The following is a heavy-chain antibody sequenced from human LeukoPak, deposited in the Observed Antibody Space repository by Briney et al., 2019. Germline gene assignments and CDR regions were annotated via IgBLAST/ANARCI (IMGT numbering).Heavy chain of an antibody. J-gene: IGHJ4*02. V-gene: IGHV3-74*01. Sequence: GGSLRLSCAASGFTFNNYWMHWVRLAPGKGPMWVSRISTDGRFTSYADSVKGRFTISRDNAENTLYLHMSSLRAEDTALYYCARDFLHSPNCPGCWGQGTLVTVSS. D-gene: IGHD1-1*01. CDR2: ISTDGRFT. CDR3: ARDFLHSPNCPGC. CDR1: GFTFNNYW.